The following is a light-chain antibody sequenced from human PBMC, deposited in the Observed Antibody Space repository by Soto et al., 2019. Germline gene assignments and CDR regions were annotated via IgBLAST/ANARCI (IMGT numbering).Light chain of an antibody. V-gene: IGLV2-14*01. CDR1: SSDVGGYDY. J-gene: IGLJ1*01. CDR3: SSYTSSTSYV. Sequence: SALTQPASVSGSPGQSITISCTGTSSDVGGYDYVSWYQQHPGKAPKLMIYEVSNRPSGVSNRFSGSKSGNTASLTISGLQAEDEADYYCSSYTSSTSYVFGTGTKDTVL. CDR2: EVS.